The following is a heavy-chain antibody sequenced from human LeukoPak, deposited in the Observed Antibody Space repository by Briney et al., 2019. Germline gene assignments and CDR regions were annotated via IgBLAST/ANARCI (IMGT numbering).Heavy chain of an antibody. D-gene: IGHD3-22*01. CDR2: IYYSGST. CDR3: ARAGESSDYSRWFDP. V-gene: IGHV4-39*07. J-gene: IGHJ5*02. CDR1: GGSISSSSYY. Sequence: SETLSLTCTVSGGSISSSSYYWGWIRQPPGKGLEWIGSIYYSGSTYYNPSLKSRVTISVNTSKNQFSLKLSSVTAADTAVYYCARAGESSDYSRWFDPWGQGTLVTVSS.